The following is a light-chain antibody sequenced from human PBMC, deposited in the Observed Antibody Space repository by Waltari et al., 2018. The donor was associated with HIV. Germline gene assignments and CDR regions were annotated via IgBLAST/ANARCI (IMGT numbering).Light chain of an antibody. Sequence: ELVMTHSPATLSLSPGERPTLSSRASQSVTSTLAWYQQKPGQAPRLLRYGASNRATGIPDRVSGSGSGTEFTLIISSLQSEDFAVYYCHQYDKWPRTFGGGTKVEI. CDR1: QSVTST. V-gene: IGKV3-15*01. CDR3: HQYDKWPRT. J-gene: IGKJ4*02. CDR2: GAS.